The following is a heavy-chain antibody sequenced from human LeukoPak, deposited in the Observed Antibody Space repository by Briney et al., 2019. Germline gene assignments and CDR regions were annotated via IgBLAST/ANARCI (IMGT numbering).Heavy chain of an antibody. CDR3: AKDRGSWYSTIRSSGNY. D-gene: IGHD6-13*01. V-gene: IGHV3-23*01. Sequence: GGYLRLSCAASGFTFSSYAMSWVRQAPGKGLEWVSAISGSGGSTYYADSVKGRFTICRDNSKNTLYLQMNSLRAEDTAVYYCAKDRGSWYSTIRSSGNYWGQGTLVTVSS. J-gene: IGHJ4*02. CDR2: ISGSGGST. CDR1: GFTFSSYA.